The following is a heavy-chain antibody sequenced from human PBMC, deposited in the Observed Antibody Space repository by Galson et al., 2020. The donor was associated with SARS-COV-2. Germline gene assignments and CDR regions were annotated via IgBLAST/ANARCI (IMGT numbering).Heavy chain of an antibody. V-gene: IGHV3-48*01. Sequence: GGSLRLSCAVSGFTFSNYSMNWVRQAPGKGLEWVSYISSTSNTIYYADSVQGRITISRDNAKNSLYLQMNSLRAEDTAEYYCASYCSSSSCYKGANDYWGQGTLVTVSS. CDR1: GFTFSNYS. J-gene: IGHJ4*02. CDR3: ASYCSSSSCYKGANDY. CDR2: ISSTSNTI. D-gene: IGHD2-2*01.